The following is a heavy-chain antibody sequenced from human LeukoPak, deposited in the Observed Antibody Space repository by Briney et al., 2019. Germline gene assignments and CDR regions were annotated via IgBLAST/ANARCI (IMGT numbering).Heavy chain of an antibody. J-gene: IGHJ4*02. CDR2: IYSDNT. CDR1: GFTVSSNS. Sequence: GGSLRLSCSVSGFTVSSNSMSWVRQAPGKGLEWVSFIYSDNTHYSDSVKGRFTISRDNSKNTLYLQMNSLRAEDTAVYYCARRAGAYSHPYDYWGQGTLVTVSS. D-gene: IGHD4/OR15-4a*01. CDR3: ARRAGAYSHPYDY. V-gene: IGHV3-53*01.